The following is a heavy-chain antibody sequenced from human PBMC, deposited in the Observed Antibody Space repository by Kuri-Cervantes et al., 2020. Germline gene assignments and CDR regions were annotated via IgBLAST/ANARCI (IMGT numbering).Heavy chain of an antibody. CDR3: ARGRRFLEWLLYDY. D-gene: IGHD3-3*01. CDR1: GDSVSSNSAA. CDR2: TYYRSKWYN. J-gene: IGHJ4*02. V-gene: IGHV6-1*01. Sequence: SETLSLTCATSGDSVSSNSAAWNWIRQSPSRGLEWLGRTYYRSKWYNDYAVSVKSRITINPDTSKNQFSLQLNSVTPEDTAVYYCARGRRFLEWLLYDYWGQGTLVTVSS.